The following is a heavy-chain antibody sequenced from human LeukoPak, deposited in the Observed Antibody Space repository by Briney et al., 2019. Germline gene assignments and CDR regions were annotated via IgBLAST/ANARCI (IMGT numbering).Heavy chain of an antibody. V-gene: IGHV1-69*13. Sequence: GASVKVSCKASGGTFSSYAISWVRQAPGQGLEWMGGIIPIFGTANYARKFQGRVTITADESTSTAYMELSSLRSEDTAVYYCARDRGGNSAEYFQHWGQGTLVTVSS. CDR2: IIPIFGTA. CDR3: ARDRGGNSAEYFQH. CDR1: GGTFSSYA. J-gene: IGHJ1*01. D-gene: IGHD4-23*01.